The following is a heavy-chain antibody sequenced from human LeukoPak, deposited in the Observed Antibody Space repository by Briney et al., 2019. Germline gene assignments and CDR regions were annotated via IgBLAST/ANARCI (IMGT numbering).Heavy chain of an antibody. Sequence: SVKVSCKASGGTFSSYAISWVRQAPGQGLEWMGRIIPIFGTANYAQKFQGRVTITTDESTSIAYMELSSLRSEDTAVYYCARAARYSSSSNDYWGQGTLVTVSS. D-gene: IGHD6-6*01. V-gene: IGHV1-69*05. CDR3: ARAARYSSSSNDY. J-gene: IGHJ4*02. CDR1: GGTFSSYA. CDR2: IIPIFGTA.